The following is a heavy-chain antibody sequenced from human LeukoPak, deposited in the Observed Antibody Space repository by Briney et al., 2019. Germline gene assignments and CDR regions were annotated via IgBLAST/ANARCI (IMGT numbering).Heavy chain of an antibody. D-gene: IGHD3-22*01. CDR1: GFTFSDYY. Sequence: GGTLRLSCAASGFTFSDYYMSWISQASGKGLEWVSYISSSGSTIDYADSVKGRLTISRDNAKNSLYLQMNSLRAEDTAVYYCARTYYYGSGGYYYWGQGTLVTVSS. CDR2: ISSSGSTI. CDR3: ARTYYYGSGGYYY. V-gene: IGHV3-11*04. J-gene: IGHJ4*02.